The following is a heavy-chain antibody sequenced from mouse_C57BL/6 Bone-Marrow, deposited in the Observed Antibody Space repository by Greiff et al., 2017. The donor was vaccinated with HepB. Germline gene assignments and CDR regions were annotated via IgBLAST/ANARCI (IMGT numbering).Heavy chain of an antibody. CDR2: IYPRSGNT. J-gene: IGHJ1*03. D-gene: IGHD1-1*01. V-gene: IGHV1-81*01. Sequence: VKLQESGAELARPGASVKLSCKASGYTFTSYGISWVKQSTGQGLEWIGEIYPRSGNTYYNEKFKGKATLTADKSSSTAYMELRSLTSEDSAVYFCARWVLRRYFDVWGTGTTVTVSS. CDR1: GYTFTSYG. CDR3: ARWVLRRYFDV.